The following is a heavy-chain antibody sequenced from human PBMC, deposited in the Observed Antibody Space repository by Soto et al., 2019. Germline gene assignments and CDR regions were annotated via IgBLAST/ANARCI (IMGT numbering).Heavy chain of an antibody. V-gene: IGHV4-39*01. CDR2: IYYSGTT. CDR3: AVVDSTGNWFDP. Sequence: QLQLQESGPGLVKPSETLSLSCTVSGGSVSSSSFYWGWLRQPPGKGLDFIGSIYYSGTTYYNPSLKSRITISVDTYKNQFSLKLISVTAADTAVYYCAVVDSTGNWFDPWGQGALVTVSS. D-gene: IGHD3-22*01. CDR1: GGSVSSSSFY. J-gene: IGHJ5*02.